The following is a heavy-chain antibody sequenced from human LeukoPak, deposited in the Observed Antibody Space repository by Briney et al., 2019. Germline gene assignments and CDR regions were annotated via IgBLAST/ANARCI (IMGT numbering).Heavy chain of an antibody. CDR3: ARLGAQYYDILAGPEVENWFDP. J-gene: IGHJ5*02. V-gene: IGHV1-18*01. D-gene: IGHD3-9*01. CDR1: GYTFTSYG. Sequence: ASVKVSCKASGYTFTSYGISWVRQAPGQGLEWMGWISAYNGNTNYAQKLRGRVTMTTDTSTSTAYMELRSLRSDDTAVYYCARLGAQYYDILAGPEVENWFDPWGQGTLVTVSS. CDR2: ISAYNGNT.